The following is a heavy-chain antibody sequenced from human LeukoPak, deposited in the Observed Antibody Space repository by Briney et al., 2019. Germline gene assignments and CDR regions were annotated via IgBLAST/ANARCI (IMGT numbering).Heavy chain of an antibody. CDR3: VRDPSCSGGGRYYYYGMDV. J-gene: IGHJ6*02. V-gene: IGHV3-30*03. Sequence: PGGSLRLSCATSGFTFGTYGMHWVRQAPGKGPEWVAVISYDGRSKFYVDSVKGRFTISRDNSENTLYLQMNSLRADDTAIYYCVRDPSCSGGGRYYYYGMDVWGQGTTVTVSS. CDR2: ISYDGRSK. CDR1: GFTFGTYG. D-gene: IGHD2-15*01.